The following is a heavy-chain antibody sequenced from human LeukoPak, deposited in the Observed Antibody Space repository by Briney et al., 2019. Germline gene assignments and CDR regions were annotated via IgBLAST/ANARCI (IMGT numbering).Heavy chain of an antibody. CDR1: GYTFTDYY. V-gene: IGHV1-2*02. CDR3: GRGGLRSGLSS. D-gene: IGHD3-3*01. J-gene: IGHJ4*02. Sequence: ASVKVSCKASGYTFTDYYVGWVRQAPGQGLEWMGWINPNSGTTNYGQKFQGRVTMTRDTSISAAYMELSELTSDDTAVYYCGRGGLRSGLSSWGQGTQVTVSS. CDR2: INPNSGTT.